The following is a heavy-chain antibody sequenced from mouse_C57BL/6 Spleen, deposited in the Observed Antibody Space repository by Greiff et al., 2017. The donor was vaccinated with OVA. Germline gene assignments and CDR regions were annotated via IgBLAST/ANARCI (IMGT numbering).Heavy chain of an antibody. CDR3: AVITTVAFDY. V-gene: IGHV14-2*01. D-gene: IGHD1-1*01. CDR1: GFNIKDYY. CDR2: IDPEDGET. Sequence: EVQRVESGAELVKPGASVKLSCTASGFNIKDYYMHWVKQRTEQGLEWIGRIDPEDGETKYAPKFQGKATITADTSSTTAYLQLSSLTSEDTAVYYCAVITTVAFDYWGQGTTLTVSS. J-gene: IGHJ2*01.